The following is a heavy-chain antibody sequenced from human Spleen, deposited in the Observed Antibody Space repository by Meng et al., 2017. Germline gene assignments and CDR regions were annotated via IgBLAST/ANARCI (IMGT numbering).Heavy chain of an antibody. D-gene: IGHD6-13*01. V-gene: IGHV6-1*02. CDR1: GDSVSTISAT. CDR2: TYYRSKWYN. CDR3: AREYSSTFDY. Sequence: GHRQHPGPGLVKPPQTPSLTCAIAGDSVSTISATWNWIRQSPSRGLEWLGRTYYRSKWYNDFAVSVKSRITINADTSKNQFSLQLNSVTPEDTAVYYCAREYSSTFDYWGQGTLVTVSS. J-gene: IGHJ4*02.